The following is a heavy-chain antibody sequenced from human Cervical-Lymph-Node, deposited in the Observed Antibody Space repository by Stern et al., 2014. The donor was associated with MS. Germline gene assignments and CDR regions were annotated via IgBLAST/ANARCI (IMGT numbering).Heavy chain of an antibody. J-gene: IGHJ4*02. CDR1: GGSLSTYT. CDR2: IIPALNVA. CDR3: AGPAPLD. Sequence: QVQLVQSGAELKKPGSSVKVSCKASGGSLSTYTITWVRQAPGQGLEWMGRIIPALNVANYAQKFQGRLMITADKSTSTAYMEMSSLRSDDTAVYYCAGPAPLDWGQGTLVTVSS. D-gene: IGHD2-2*01. V-gene: IGHV1-69*02.